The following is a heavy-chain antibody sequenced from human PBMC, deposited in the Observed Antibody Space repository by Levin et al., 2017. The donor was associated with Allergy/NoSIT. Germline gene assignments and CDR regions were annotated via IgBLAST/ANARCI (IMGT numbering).Heavy chain of an antibody. V-gene: IGHV4-34*01. CDR3: ARAQGITGRKALDY. CDR2: INHSGST. D-gene: IGHD1-20*01. J-gene: IGHJ4*02. CDR1: GGSFSGYY. Sequence: SETLSLTCAVYGGSFSGYYWSWIRQPPGKGLEWIGEINHSGSTNYNPSLKSRVTISVDTSKNQFSLKLSSVTAADTAVYYCARAQGITGRKALDYWGQGTLVTVSS.